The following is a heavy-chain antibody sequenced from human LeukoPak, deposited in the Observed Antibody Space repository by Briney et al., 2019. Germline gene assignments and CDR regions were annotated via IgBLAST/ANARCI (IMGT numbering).Heavy chain of an antibody. CDR2: IRYDGSNK. J-gene: IGHJ4*02. CDR3: AKDFRSSFYFDY. V-gene: IGHV3-30*02. CDR1: GFTFNSYG. Sequence: PEGSLRLSCAASGFTFNSYGMHWVRQAPGKGLVWGAFIRYDGSNKYYADSVKGRFTISRDNSKNTLYLQMNSLRAEDTAVYYCAKDFRSSFYFDYWGQGTLVTVSS. D-gene: IGHD6-6*01.